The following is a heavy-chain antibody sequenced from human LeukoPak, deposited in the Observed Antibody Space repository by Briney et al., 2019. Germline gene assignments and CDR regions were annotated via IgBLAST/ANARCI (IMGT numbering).Heavy chain of an antibody. Sequence: TGGSLRLSCAASGFTFSSYAMHWVRQAPGKGLEWVAVISYDGSNKYYADSVKGRFTISRDNSKNTLYLQMNSLRAEDTAVYYCARDRTLRATTMIVVVISYYFDYWGQGTLVTVSS. CDR1: GFTFSSYA. J-gene: IGHJ4*02. V-gene: IGHV3-30*04. D-gene: IGHD3-22*01. CDR3: ARDRTLRATTMIVVVISYYFDY. CDR2: ISYDGSNK.